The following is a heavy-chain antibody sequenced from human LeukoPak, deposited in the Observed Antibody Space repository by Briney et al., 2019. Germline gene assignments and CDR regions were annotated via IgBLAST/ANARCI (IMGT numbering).Heavy chain of an antibody. J-gene: IGHJ3*02. CDR3: AREKGGSWDAFDI. CDR1: GYTFTNYA. CDR2: MNTDNNKT. Sequence: ASVKVSCKASGYTFTNYAIHWVRQAPGQRLEWMGWMNTDNNKTEYSLQFRVSVTFTSDTSASTGYMELTSLRSEDMAVYYCAREKGGSWDAFDIWGQETMVCVSS. D-gene: IGHD1-26*01. V-gene: IGHV1-3*03.